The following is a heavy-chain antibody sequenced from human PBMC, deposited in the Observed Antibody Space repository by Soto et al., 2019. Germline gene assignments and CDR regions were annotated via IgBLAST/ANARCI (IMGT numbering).Heavy chain of an antibody. D-gene: IGHD3-10*01. V-gene: IGHV4-59*01. J-gene: IGHJ6*03. CDR1: GDSISTYY. CDR2: IYNSGKT. Sequence: HVQLQESGPGLVKPSETLSLTCTVSGDSISTYYWSWIRQPPGKGLEWIAYIYNSGKTNDNPSLKNRDNISVDTSKNQFYLKMSSVTAADTAVYYYATASDTYYNPGGYYYYCYVDGCGKGTTVTVSS. CDR3: ATASDTYYNPGGYYYYCYVDG.